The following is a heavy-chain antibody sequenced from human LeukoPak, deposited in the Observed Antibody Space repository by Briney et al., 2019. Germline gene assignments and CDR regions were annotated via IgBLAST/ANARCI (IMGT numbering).Heavy chain of an antibody. J-gene: IGHJ6*02. CDR3: ARQLAVAGTGGSHYYYYGMDV. V-gene: IGHV4-39*01. CDR1: GGSISSSSYY. Sequence: PSETLSLTCTVSGGSISSSSYYWGWIRQPPGKGLEWIGSINYSGSTYYNPSLKSRVTISVDTSKNQFSLKLSSVTAADTAVYYCARQLAVAGTGGSHYYYYGMDVRGQGTTVTVSS. D-gene: IGHD6-19*01. CDR2: INYSGST.